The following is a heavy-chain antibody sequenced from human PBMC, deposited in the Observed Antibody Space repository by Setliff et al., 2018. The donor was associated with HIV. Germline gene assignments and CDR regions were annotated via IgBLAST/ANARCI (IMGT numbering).Heavy chain of an antibody. J-gene: IGHJ6*02. CDR3: ARDITTCWDV. CDR1: GFIFDDYA. Sequence: PGGSLRLSCAASGFIFDDYAMHWVRQAPGKGLEWVSGISWKSGSLGYADSVKGRFTISRDNAKNSLYLQMDSLRVEDTGFYYCARDITTCWDVWGQGTTVTVSS. V-gene: IGHV3-9*01. CDR2: ISWKSGSL. D-gene: IGHD4-4*01.